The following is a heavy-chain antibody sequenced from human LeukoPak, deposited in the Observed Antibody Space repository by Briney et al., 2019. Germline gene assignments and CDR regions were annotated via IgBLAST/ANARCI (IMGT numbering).Heavy chain of an antibody. CDR2: VHHTGSD. J-gene: IGHJ3*01. CDR1: GYSISAGYF. V-gene: IGHV4-38-2*01. CDR3: ARVIVTATHVPDAFDL. Sequence: SGTLSLTCVISGYSISAGYFWGWIRQSPVKGLEWIGSVHHTGSDYYNPSLKSRVTISIDTSKNHFPLNLTSVTAADTAVLFCARVIVTATHVPDAFDLWGQGILVTVSS. D-gene: IGHD1-26*01.